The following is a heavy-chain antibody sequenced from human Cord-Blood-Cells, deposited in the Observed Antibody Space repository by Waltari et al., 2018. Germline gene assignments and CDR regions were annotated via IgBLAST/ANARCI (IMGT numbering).Heavy chain of an antibody. Sequence: QVQLQQWGAGLLKPSETLSLTCAVSGGSFSGYYWSWIRQPPGKGLEWIGEINHSGSTNYNPSLKSRVTISVDTSKNQFSLKLSSVTAADTAVYYCARTLYDSSGYYSDAFDIWGQGTMVTVSS. V-gene: IGHV4-34*01. CDR2: INHSGST. D-gene: IGHD3-22*01. J-gene: IGHJ3*02. CDR1: GGSFSGYY. CDR3: ARTLYDSSGYYSDAFDI.